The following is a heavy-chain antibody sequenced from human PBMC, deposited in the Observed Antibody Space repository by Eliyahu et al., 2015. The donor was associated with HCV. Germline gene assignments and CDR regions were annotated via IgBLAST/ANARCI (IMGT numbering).Heavy chain of an antibody. CDR3: ARGSITMVRGVIGY. J-gene: IGHJ4*02. CDR2: ISYDGSNK. D-gene: IGHD3-10*01. CDR1: GXTFXXXA. V-gene: IGHV3-30-3*01. Sequence: QVQLVESGGGVVQPGRSLXXSCXASGXTFXXXAMHWVRQAPGKGLEWVAVISYDGSNKYYADSVKGRFTISRDNSKNTLYLQMNSLRAEDTAVYYCARGSITMVRGVIGYWGQGTLVTVSS.